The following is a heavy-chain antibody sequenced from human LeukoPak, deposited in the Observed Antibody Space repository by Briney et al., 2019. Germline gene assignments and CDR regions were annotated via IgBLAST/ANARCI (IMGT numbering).Heavy chain of an antibody. J-gene: IGHJ4*02. Sequence: SETLSLTCTVSGCSMSSSSYYWGWIREPPGKGLEWSGSIYYSGSTYYNPSPKSRVTISVDTSKNQFSLKLSSVTAEDTAVYYCASTSRKYYYDSSGYLDYWGQGTLVTVSS. D-gene: IGHD3-22*01. CDR3: ASTSRKYYYDSSGYLDY. CDR2: IYYSGST. CDR1: GCSMSSSSYY. V-gene: IGHV4-39*01.